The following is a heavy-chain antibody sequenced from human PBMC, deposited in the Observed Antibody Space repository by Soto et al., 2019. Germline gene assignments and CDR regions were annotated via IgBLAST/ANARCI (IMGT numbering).Heavy chain of an antibody. CDR2: ISGSGGST. V-gene: IGHV3-23*01. CDR3: AKDLGYSGMYYYYMDV. CDR1: GFTFSSYA. D-gene: IGHD5-12*01. Sequence: EVQLLESGGGLVQPGGSLRLSCAASGFTFSSYAMSWVRQAPGKGLEWVAAISGSGGSTYYADSVKGRFTISRDNSKNTLYLQMNSLRAEETAGYYCAKDLGYSGMYYYYMDVWGKGTTVTVSS. J-gene: IGHJ6*03.